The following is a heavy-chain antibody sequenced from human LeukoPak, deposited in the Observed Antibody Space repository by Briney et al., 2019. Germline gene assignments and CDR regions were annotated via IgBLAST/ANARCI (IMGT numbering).Heavy chain of an antibody. J-gene: IGHJ6*02. V-gene: IGHV3-7*01. CDR2: IKQDGSEK. Sequence: GGSLRLSCAASGFTFSSYWMSWVRQAPGKGLEWVANIKQDGSEKYYVDSVKGRFTISRDNAKNSLYLQMNSLRAEDTAVYYCARDAATVGYSPPEGMDVWGQGTTVTVSS. CDR1: GFTFSSYW. CDR3: ARDAATVGYSPPEGMDV. D-gene: IGHD2-2*03.